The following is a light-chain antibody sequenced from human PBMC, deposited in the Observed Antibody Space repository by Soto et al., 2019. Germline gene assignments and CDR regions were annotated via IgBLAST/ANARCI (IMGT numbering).Light chain of an antibody. V-gene: IGLV2-14*01. CDR3: RSYTSSSTLVV. CDR2: EVS. J-gene: IGLJ2*01. CDR1: SSDVGGYNY. Sequence: QSALTQPASVSGSPGQSITISCTGTSSDVGGYNYVSWYQQHPGKAAKLMIYEVSNRPSGVSNRFSGSKSGNTASLTISGPQAEHEADYYCRSYTSSSTLVVFGGGTQLTV.